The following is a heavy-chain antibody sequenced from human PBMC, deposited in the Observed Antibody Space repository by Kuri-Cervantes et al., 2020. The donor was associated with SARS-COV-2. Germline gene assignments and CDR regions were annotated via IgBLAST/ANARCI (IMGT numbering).Heavy chain of an antibody. Sequence: GGSLRLACEASGFTFSSYCMHWVRQAPGKGLEWVALISYDEYNKYYADSVKGRFTISRDNTKNTLFLQMNNLRPEDTAVYYCAGFPEWELLPFDIWGQGTMVTVSS. V-gene: IGHV3-30*03. CDR1: GFTFSSYC. CDR2: ISYDEYNK. J-gene: IGHJ3*02. D-gene: IGHD1-26*01. CDR3: AGFPEWELLPFDI.